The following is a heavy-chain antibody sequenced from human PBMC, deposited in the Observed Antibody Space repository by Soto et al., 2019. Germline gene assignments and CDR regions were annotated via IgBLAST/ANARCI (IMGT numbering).Heavy chain of an antibody. CDR2: INPSGGST. CDR3: ARGIVVVVAATPIRSY. V-gene: IGHV1-46*01. CDR1: GYTFTSYY. Sequence: QVQLVQSGAEVKKPGASVKVSCKASGYTFTSYYMHWVRQAPGQGLEWMGIINPSGGSTSYAQKFQGRVTMTRDTSTSTVYMELSSLRSEDTAVYYCARGIVVVVAATPIRSYWGQGTLVTVSS. J-gene: IGHJ4*02. D-gene: IGHD2-15*01.